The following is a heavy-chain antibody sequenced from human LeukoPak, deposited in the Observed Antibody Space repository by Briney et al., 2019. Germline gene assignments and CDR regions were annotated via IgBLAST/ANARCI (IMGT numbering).Heavy chain of an antibody. V-gene: IGHV3-23*01. CDR3: ARKEIQIPLRYFDY. CDR2: ISGSGGST. D-gene: IGHD3-9*01. CDR1: GFTFSSYA. J-gene: IGHJ4*02. Sequence: PGGSLRLSCAASGFTFSSYAMNWVRQAPGNGLEWVSAISGSGGSTYYADSVKGRFTISRDNSKNTLYLQMNRLRVEDTAVYYCARKEIQIPLRYFDYWGQGSLVTVSS.